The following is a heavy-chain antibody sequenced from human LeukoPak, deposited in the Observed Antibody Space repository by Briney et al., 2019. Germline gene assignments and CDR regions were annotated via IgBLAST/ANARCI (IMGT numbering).Heavy chain of an antibody. V-gene: IGHV3-11*04. CDR1: GFTLSDAW. Sequence: GGSLRLSCVVSGFTLSDAWMSWVRQAPGKGLEWVSYISSSGSTIYYADSVKGRFTISRDNAKNSLYLQMSSLRAEDTAVYYCARDFMGATFDYWGQGTLVTVSS. J-gene: IGHJ4*02. D-gene: IGHD1-26*01. CDR2: ISSSGSTI. CDR3: ARDFMGATFDY.